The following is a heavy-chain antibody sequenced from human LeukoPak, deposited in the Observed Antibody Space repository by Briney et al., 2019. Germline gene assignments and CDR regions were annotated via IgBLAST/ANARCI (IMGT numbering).Heavy chain of an antibody. Sequence: GGSLRFSCAASGFTFSTSNMRWVRQAPGKGLEWVSFISYDGSNKKEADSVKGRFTISRDNSKNTLYLQMNSLRAADTAVYYCARGPLRDFDFWGQGILVTVSS. CDR1: GFTFSTSN. J-gene: IGHJ4*02. CDR2: ISYDGSNK. V-gene: IGHV3-30*04. CDR3: ARGPLRDFDF.